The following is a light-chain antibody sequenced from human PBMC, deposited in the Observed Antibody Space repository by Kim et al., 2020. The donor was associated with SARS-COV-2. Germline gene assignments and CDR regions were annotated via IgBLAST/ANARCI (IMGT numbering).Light chain of an antibody. V-gene: IGKV1-5*03. Sequence: AALGDVATITSRASQSVSSWLAWYQQKPGKTPNLLIYKASYLQNGAPSRFSGSGSGTEFTLTINSLQPDDFATYFCQKYNAYPWTFGQGTKVDIK. CDR2: KAS. CDR3: QKYNAYPWT. J-gene: IGKJ1*01. CDR1: QSVSSW.